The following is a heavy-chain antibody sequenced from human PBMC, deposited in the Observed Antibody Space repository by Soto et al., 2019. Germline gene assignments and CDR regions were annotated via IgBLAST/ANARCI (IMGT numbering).Heavy chain of an antibody. J-gene: IGHJ4*02. D-gene: IGHD4-17*01. CDR1: GFTFSSYA. CDR3: AKAASTMTHFFDY. Sequence: GGSLRLSCAASGFTFSSYAMSWVRQAPGKGLEWVSGIGGSDDSTYYADSVKGRFTISRDTSKNTLFLQMNSLRAEDTAVYYCAKAASTMTHFFDYRGQGTLVTVSS. CDR2: IGGSDDST. V-gene: IGHV3-23*01.